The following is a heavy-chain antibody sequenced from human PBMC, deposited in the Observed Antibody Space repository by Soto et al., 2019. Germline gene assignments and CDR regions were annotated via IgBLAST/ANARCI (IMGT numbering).Heavy chain of an antibody. D-gene: IGHD3-3*01. CDR2: VSESGIGT. Sequence: EVQLLASGGGLVQPRGSLRLSCAASGFTVSGYAMSWARQAPGKGLEWVSSVSESGIGTYYADSVKGRFTISRDTSKNTLYLQMNGLTVEDTAVYFCARDKYDRDIDHWFSEFWGPGTLVSVSS. V-gene: IGHV3-23*01. CDR1: GFTVSGYA. CDR3: ARDKYDRDIDHWFSEF. J-gene: IGHJ4*02.